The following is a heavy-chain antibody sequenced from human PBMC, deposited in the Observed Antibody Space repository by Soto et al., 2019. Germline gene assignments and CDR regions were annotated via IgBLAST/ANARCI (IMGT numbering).Heavy chain of an antibody. CDR3: ARESEDLTSNFDY. CDR1: GFTYTRYS. J-gene: IGHJ4*02. Sequence: PGGSLRLSCAASGFTYTRYSMNWVRQAPGKGLEWVSSISSTTNYIYYGDSMKGRFTISRDNAKNSLYLEMNSLSAEVTAVYYCARESEDLTSNFDYWGQGTLVTVSS. V-gene: IGHV3-21*06. CDR2: ISSTTNYI.